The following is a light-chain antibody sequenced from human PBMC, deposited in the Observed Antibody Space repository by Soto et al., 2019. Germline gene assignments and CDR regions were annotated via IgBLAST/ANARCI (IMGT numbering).Light chain of an antibody. CDR3: QQYDNLLLT. Sequence: DIQMTQSPSSLSASVGDRVTITCQASQDISNYLNWYQQKPGKAPKLLIYAASNLETGVPSRFSESGSGTDFTFTISSLQPEDIATYYCQQYDNLLLTFGGGTKVEIK. J-gene: IGKJ4*01. CDR2: AAS. V-gene: IGKV1-33*01. CDR1: QDISNY.